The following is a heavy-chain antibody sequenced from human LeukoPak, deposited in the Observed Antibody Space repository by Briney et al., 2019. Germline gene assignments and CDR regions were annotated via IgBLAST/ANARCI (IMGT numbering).Heavy chain of an antibody. CDR1: GGSISSYY. CDR2: IYSSGST. Sequence: SETLSLTCTVSGGSISSYYWNWIRQPPGKGLEWIGNIYSSGSTYFNSSLKSRVTISIDTSKNQVSLKTSSVTAADTAVYYCAKSDGYGLIDYWGQGTLVTVSS. J-gene: IGHJ4*01. V-gene: IGHV4-59*05. D-gene: IGHD2-21*02. CDR3: AKSDGYGLIDY.